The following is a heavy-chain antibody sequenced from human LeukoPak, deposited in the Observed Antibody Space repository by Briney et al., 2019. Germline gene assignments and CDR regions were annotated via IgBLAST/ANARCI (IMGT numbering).Heavy chain of an antibody. V-gene: IGHV4-59*12. CDR2: IYLTGST. J-gene: IGHJ3*02. CDR1: GGSISSYY. Sequence: PSETLSLTCTVSGGSISSYYWSWIRQSPGKGLEWIGVIYLTGSTTYDPSLKSRVTISVDTSKKQVSLELTSLTAADTAVYYCARPLTPDDAFDIWGQGTMVTVSS. CDR3: ARPLTPDDAFDI.